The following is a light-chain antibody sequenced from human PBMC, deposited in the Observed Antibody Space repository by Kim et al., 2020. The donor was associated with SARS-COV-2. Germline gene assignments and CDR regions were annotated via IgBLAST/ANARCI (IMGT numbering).Light chain of an antibody. CDR2: NTN. CDR1: RSNIGRTT. CDR3: AAWDDSLSGPYL. J-gene: IGLJ1*01. V-gene: IGLV1-44*01. Sequence: ELTQPPSVSGTLGQRVTISCSGSRSNIGRTTVNWYQQLPGTAPKILIYNTNQRPSGVPDRFSGSKSGTSASLAINGLQSEDEGEYFCAAWDDSLSGPYLFGTGTKVTVL.